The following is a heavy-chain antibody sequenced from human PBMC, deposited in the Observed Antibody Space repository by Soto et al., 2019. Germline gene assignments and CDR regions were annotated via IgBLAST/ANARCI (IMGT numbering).Heavy chain of an antibody. Sequence: SETLSLTCTVSGGSISSSSYYWGWIRQPPGKGLEWIGSIYYSGSTYYNPSLKSRVTISVDTSKNQFSLKLSSVTAADTAVYYCARHAGDYSPTVDYWGQGTLVTVSS. CDR2: IYYSGST. CDR3: ARHAGDYSPTVDY. V-gene: IGHV4-39*01. CDR1: GGSISSSSYY. J-gene: IGHJ4*02. D-gene: IGHD4-17*01.